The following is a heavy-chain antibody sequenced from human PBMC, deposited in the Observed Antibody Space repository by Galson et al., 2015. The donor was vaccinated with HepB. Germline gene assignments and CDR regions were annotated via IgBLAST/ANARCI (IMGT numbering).Heavy chain of an antibody. V-gene: IGHV3-23*01. CDR1: GFTFSSYA. CDR3: AKDTETDYGQQGDAFDI. D-gene: IGHD4-17*01. CDR2: ISGSGGST. J-gene: IGHJ3*02. Sequence: SLRLSCAASGFTFSSYAMSWVRQAPGKGLEWVSAISGSGGSTYYADSVKGRFTISRDNSKNTLYLQMNSLRAEDTAVYYCAKDTETDYGQQGDAFDIWGQGTMVTVSS.